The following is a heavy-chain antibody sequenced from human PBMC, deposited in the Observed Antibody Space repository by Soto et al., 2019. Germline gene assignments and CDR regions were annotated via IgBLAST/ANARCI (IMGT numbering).Heavy chain of an antibody. CDR3: AIPTVSPGIFEH. CDR2: IHYSGNT. V-gene: IGHV4-31*03. CDR1: GVSIRSGGYY. Sequence: QVQLQESGPGLVKPSQTLSLTCSVSGVSIRSGGYYWSWLRQHPGKGLEWIGYIHYSGNTYYNPSLRSRAFISVDTSENSFSLNLSSVNAADTAVDYCAIPTVSPGIFEHWGQGTLITVSS. D-gene: IGHD4-17*01. J-gene: IGHJ4*02.